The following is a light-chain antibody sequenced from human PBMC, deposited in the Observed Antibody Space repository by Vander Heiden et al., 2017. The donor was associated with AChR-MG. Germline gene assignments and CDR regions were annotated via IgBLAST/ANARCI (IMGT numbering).Light chain of an antibody. CDR2: DVS. CDR1: SSEVGGYSY. J-gene: IGLJ1*01. CDR3: CSYAGSYTLYV. V-gene: IGLV2-11*01. Sequence: QSALTQHRPVSGSPGQSCTISCTGTSSEVGGYSYVSWYQQHPGKAPKLMIYDVSKRPSGVPDRFSGSKSGNTASLTISGLQAEDEADYYCCSYAGSYTLYVFGTGTKVTVL.